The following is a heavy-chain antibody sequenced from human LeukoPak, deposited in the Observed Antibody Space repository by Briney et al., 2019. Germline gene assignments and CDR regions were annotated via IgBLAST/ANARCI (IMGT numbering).Heavy chain of an antibody. CDR3: ARDREGATDY. D-gene: IGHD1-26*01. CDR1: GYTFTSYG. Sequence: ASVKVSCKASGYTFTSYGISWVRQAPGQGLEWMGWISAYNGNTNYAQKLQGRVTITADKSTSTAYMELSSLRSEDTAVYYCARDREGATDYWGQGTLVTVSS. CDR2: ISAYNGNT. J-gene: IGHJ4*02. V-gene: IGHV1-18*01.